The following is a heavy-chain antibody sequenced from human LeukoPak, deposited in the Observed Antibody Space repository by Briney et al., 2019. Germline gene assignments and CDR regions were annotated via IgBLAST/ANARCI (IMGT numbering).Heavy chain of an antibody. CDR3: AKDRIAGTSDAFDI. J-gene: IGHJ3*02. CDR1: GFTFSNYR. Sequence: GGSLKLSCAASGFTFSNYRMHWVRQGPGKGLVWVSRISPDEINTNYADSVKGRFTISRDNAKNTLYLQMNSLRAEDTAVYYCAKDRIAGTSDAFDIWGQGTMVTVSS. V-gene: IGHV3-74*01. D-gene: IGHD6-13*01. CDR2: ISPDEINT.